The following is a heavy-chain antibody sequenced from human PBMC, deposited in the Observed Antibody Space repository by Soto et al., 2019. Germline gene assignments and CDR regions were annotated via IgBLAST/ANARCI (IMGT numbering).Heavy chain of an antibody. V-gene: IGHV3-48*01. CDR3: ARDMEFLEWFPDY. D-gene: IGHD3-3*01. CDR2: ISSSSSTM. Sequence: GESLKISCAASGFTFTTYNMNWVRQAPGKGLEWVSYISSSSSTMYYADSVKGRFTISRDNAKNSLYLQMNSLRAEDTAVYYCARDMEFLEWFPDYWGQGTLVTVSS. CDR1: GFTFTTYN. J-gene: IGHJ4*02.